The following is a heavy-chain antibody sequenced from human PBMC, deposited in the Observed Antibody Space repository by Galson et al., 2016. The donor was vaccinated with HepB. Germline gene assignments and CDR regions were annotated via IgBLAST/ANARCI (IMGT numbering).Heavy chain of an antibody. D-gene: IGHD1-1*01. CDR1: SDFDKYISYS. Sequence: TLSLTCTVSSDFDKYISYSWGWIRQPPGKGLEWIASINYLGTTHHNPSLKSRVTISADTSKSQFSLKLTSVTAADTAVYYCVRLGDNWKDRPESCFDTWGQGTRVTVSS. J-gene: IGHJ3*02. V-gene: IGHV4-39*01. CDR2: INYLGTT. CDR3: VRLGDNWKDRPESCFDT.